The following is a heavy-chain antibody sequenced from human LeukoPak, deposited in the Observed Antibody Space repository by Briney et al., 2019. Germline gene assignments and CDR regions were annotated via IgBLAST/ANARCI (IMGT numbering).Heavy chain of an antibody. V-gene: IGHV3-23*01. CDR3: AKDHLDRSGYPYFDS. D-gene: IGHD3-22*01. CDR1: GFTFRNYA. J-gene: IGHJ4*02. Sequence: SGGSLRLSRAASGFTFRNYAMSWVRQAPGKGLEWVSGIFGSRSGNTYYADSVKGRFTISRDDSKSTLYLQMNSLGAGDTAVYYCAKDHLDRSGYPYFDSWGQGVLVTVSS. CDR2: IFGSRSGNT.